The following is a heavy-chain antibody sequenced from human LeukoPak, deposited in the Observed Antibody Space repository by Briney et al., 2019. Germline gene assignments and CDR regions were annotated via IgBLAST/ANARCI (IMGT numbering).Heavy chain of an antibody. Sequence: PGGSLRLSCAASGVTLYNMNWVRQAPGKGLEWVSYISSSSTIYYADSVKGRFTISRDNAKNSLYLQMNSLRAEDTAVYYCARGYYRVDYWGQGTLVTVSS. CDR3: ARGYYRVDY. J-gene: IGHJ4*02. CDR2: ISSSSTI. D-gene: IGHD2-15*01. V-gene: IGHV3-48*01. CDR1: GVTLYN.